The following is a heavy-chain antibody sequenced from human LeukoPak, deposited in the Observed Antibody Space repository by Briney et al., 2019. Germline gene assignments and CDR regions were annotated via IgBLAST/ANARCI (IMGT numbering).Heavy chain of an antibody. D-gene: IGHD3-16*01. CDR3: ARIVRGIVMHQNAFDI. CDR1: GFSFSSYW. V-gene: IGHV3-7*01. CDR2: IKQDGSEE. J-gene: IGHJ3*02. Sequence: PGGSLRLSCAASGFSFSSYWMSWVRQAPGKGLEWVANIKQDGSEEYYVDSVKGRFTISRDNAKDSLYLQMNSLRAEDTAVYFCARIVRGIVMHQNAFDIWGQGTMVTVSS.